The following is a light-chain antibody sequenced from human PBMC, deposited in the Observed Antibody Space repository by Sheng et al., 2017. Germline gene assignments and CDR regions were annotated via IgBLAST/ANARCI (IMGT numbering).Light chain of an antibody. V-gene: IGKV3-20*01. Sequence: EVVMTQSPVTLSVSPGERATLSCRASQSVSSSYLAWYQQKPGQAPRLLIYGASSRATGIPDRFSGSGSGTDFTLTISRLEPEDFAVYYCQQYGSSPRTFGQGTKVEIK. CDR1: QSVSSSY. J-gene: IGKJ1*01. CDR3: QQYGSSPRT. CDR2: GAS.